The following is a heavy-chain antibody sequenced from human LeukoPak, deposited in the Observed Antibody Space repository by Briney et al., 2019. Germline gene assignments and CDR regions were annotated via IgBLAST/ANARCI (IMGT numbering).Heavy chain of an antibody. J-gene: IGHJ3*02. CDR3: ARDLGWLLAFDI. V-gene: IGHV4-61*02. D-gene: IGHD3-3*01. Sequence: SETLSLTCTVSGGSISSGSYYWSWIRQPGGKGLEWIGRIYTSGSTNYNPSLKSRVTISVDTSKNQFSLKLSSVTAADTAVYYCARDLGWLLAFDIWGQGTMVTVSS. CDR1: GGSISSGSYY. CDR2: IYTSGST.